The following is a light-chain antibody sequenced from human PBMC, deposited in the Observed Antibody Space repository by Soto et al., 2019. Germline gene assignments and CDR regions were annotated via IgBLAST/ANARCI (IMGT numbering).Light chain of an antibody. CDR2: KES. Sequence: DIQMTQSPSTLSASVGDRVTITCRASQSINSWLAWYQQKPGKAPKLLIYKESSLESGVPSRFSGSGSGTEFTLTISSLQSDDFATYYCQQYNTYVTFGGGTKVEIK. CDR3: QQYNTYVT. J-gene: IGKJ4*01. CDR1: QSINSW. V-gene: IGKV1-5*03.